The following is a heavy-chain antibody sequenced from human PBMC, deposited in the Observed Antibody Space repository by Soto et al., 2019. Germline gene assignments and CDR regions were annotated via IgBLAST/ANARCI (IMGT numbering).Heavy chain of an antibody. V-gene: IGHV1-18*01. CDR3: PRDPQYSTGRQGFDS. CDR1: GYTFTNYA. CDR2: VNTYNGNP. J-gene: IGHJ4*02. D-gene: IGHD4-4*01. Sequence: QVQLVQSGVEVKKPGASVKVSCKASGYTFTNYAISWVRQAPGRGLEWMGWVNTYNGNPNYAQIFQGRVTMTTDTSTGRAYVHLTSLTSDHTAVYYFPRDPQYSTGRQGFDSWGQGTLVNVSS.